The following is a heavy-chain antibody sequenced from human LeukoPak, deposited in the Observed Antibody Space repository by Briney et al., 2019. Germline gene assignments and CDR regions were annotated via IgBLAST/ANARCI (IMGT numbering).Heavy chain of an antibody. CDR3: ASNFLGVGNIDY. CDR2: ISGSGGST. D-gene: IGHD2/OR15-2a*01. Sequence: GGSLRLSCAASGFTFSSYAMSWVRQAPGKGLEWVSAISGSGGSTYYADSVKGRFTISRDNSKNTLYLQMNSPRAEDTAVYYCASNFLGVGNIDYWGQGTLVTVSS. J-gene: IGHJ4*02. V-gene: IGHV3-23*01. CDR1: GFTFSSYA.